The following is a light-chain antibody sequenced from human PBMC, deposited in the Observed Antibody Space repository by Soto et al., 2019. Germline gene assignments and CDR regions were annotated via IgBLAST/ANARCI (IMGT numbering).Light chain of an antibody. Sequence: EIVLTQSPGTLSLSPGERATLSCRASQSVSSSYLAWYQQKPGQAPRLLIYGASSRATGIPDRFSGRGSGTDFTLTISRLEPEDVAVYYCQQYGSSPHTFGQGTRREIK. CDR3: QQYGSSPHT. J-gene: IGKJ5*01. CDR2: GAS. CDR1: QSVSSSY. V-gene: IGKV3-20*01.